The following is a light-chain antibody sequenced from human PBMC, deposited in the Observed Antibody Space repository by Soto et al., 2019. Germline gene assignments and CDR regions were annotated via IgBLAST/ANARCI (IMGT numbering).Light chain of an antibody. CDR1: QSVSRNY. CDR2: GSY. J-gene: IGKJ1*01. V-gene: IGKV3-20*01. CDR3: QQSGSLPWT. Sequence: EIVLTQSPGTLSLSPGERATLSCRASQSVSRNYLVWYQQKPGQAPRLLIHGSYSRATGIPDGFSGSGSGTDITLTISKLEPEDFEVYYWQQSGSLPWTCGQGTKVEIK.